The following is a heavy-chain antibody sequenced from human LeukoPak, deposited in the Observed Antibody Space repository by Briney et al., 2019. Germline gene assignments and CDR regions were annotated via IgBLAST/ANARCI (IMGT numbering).Heavy chain of an antibody. D-gene: IGHD3-10*01. J-gene: IGHJ5*02. CDR3: ARGATMVRGVIITGGMNWFDP. Sequence: SETLSLTCTVSGYSISSDSFWGWIRQPPEKGLEWIVGFYHSGSTYYNPSLKSRVTISLDTSKNQFSLKLTSVTAADTAVYYCARGATMVRGVIITGGMNWFDPWGQGTLVTVSS. V-gene: IGHV4-38-2*02. CDR2: FYHSGST. CDR1: GYSISSDSF.